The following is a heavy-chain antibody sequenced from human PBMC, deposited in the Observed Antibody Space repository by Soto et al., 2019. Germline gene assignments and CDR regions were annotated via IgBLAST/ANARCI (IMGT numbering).Heavy chain of an antibody. V-gene: IGHV3-30*03. CDR3: ASIADS. CDR1: GFTVTTYG. Sequence: QVQLVESGGGVVQPGRSLRLSCAAAGFTVTTYGMQWVRQAPGKGLEWVARLTHDGSRDFYADSVKGRFTISRDTSKNTLYLQMNSLRPEDTAVYYCASIADSWGQGTLVTVSS. J-gene: IGHJ4*02. CDR2: LTHDGSRD. D-gene: IGHD2-21*01.